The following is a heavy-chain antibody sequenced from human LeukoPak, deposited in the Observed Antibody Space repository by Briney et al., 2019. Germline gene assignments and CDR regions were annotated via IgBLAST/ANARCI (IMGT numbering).Heavy chain of an antibody. CDR1: GGSISSSNW. CDR3: ARDPYCSSTSCSWGGDY. J-gene: IGHJ4*02. CDR2: IYHSGST. D-gene: IGHD2-2*01. Sequence: PSETLSLTCAVSGGSISSSNWWSWVRPPPGKGLEWIGEIYHSGSTNYNPSLKSRVTISVDKSKNQFSLKLSSVTAADTAVYYCARDPYCSSTSCSWGGDYWGQGTLVTVSS. V-gene: IGHV4-4*02.